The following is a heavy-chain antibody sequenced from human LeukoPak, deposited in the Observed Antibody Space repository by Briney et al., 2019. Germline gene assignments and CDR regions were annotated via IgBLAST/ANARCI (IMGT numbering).Heavy chain of an antibody. J-gene: IGHJ6*02. D-gene: IGHD3-10*01. CDR3: AGGGTMVRGVPSSYYYGMDV. Sequence: GGSLRLSCAASGFTFSSYWMHWVRQAPGKGLVWVSRINSDGSSTSYADSVKGRFTISRDNAKNTLYLQMNSLRAEDTAVYYCAGGGTMVRGVPSSYYYGMDVWGQGTTVTVSS. CDR1: GFTFSSYW. V-gene: IGHV3-74*01. CDR2: INSDGSST.